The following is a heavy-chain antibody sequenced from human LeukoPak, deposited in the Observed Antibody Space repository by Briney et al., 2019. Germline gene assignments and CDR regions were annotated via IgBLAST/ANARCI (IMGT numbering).Heavy chain of an antibody. D-gene: IGHD6-13*01. CDR1: GFTFSSYE. Sequence: GGSLRLSCSASGFTFSSYEMNWVRQAPGEGLEWVSSISSGASTIYYADSVKGRFIISRDNAKNSLYLQMNSLRAEDTAIYYCARVGALSSSWLLYWGQGTLVTVSS. V-gene: IGHV3-48*03. CDR2: ISSGASTI. J-gene: IGHJ4*02. CDR3: ARVGALSSSWLLY.